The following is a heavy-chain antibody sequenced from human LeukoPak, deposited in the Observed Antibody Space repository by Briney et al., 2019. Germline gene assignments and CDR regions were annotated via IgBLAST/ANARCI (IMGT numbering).Heavy chain of an antibody. J-gene: IGHJ4*02. D-gene: IGHD2-15*01. CDR1: GFTFSSYA. CDR2: ISSSSGYI. V-gene: IGHV3-21*01. Sequence: KPGGSLRLSCAASGFTFSSYAMSWVRQAPGKGLEWVSSISSSSGYIYYGDSVKGRFTIFRDNAKNSLYLQMNSLRAEDTAVYYCARDSASGGSSDYWGQGTLVTVSS. CDR3: ARDSASGGSSDY.